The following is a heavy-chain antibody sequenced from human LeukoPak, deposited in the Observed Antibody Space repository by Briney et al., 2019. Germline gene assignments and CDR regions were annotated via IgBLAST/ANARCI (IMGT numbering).Heavy chain of an antibody. V-gene: IGHV3-23*01. CDR2: ISGSGGST. D-gene: IGHD6-19*01. Sequence: GGPLRLSCAASGFTFSSYAMSWVRQAPGKGLEWVSAISGSGGSTYYADSVKGRFTISRDNSKNTLYLQMNSLRAEDTAVYYCAKDYSSGWSGTFDYWGQGTLVTVSS. CDR1: GFTFSSYA. CDR3: AKDYSSGWSGTFDY. J-gene: IGHJ4*02.